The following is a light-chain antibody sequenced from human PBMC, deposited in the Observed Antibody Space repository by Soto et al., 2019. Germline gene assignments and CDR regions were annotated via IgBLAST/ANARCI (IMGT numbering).Light chain of an antibody. Sequence: EIVLTQSPGTLSLSPGERATLSCRARQSVSSSYLACYQQKPGQAPRLLIYGASSRATDIPDRFSGSGSGTDFTLTISRLEPEDFAVYYCQQYGSSGLTFGGGTKVEIK. V-gene: IGKV3-20*01. J-gene: IGKJ4*01. CDR3: QQYGSSGLT. CDR2: GAS. CDR1: QSVSSSY.